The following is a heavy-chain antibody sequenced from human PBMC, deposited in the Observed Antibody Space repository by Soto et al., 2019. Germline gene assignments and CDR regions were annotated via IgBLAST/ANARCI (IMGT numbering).Heavy chain of an antibody. Sequence: ASLKVSCKSSGYTFTSYAMHWVRQATGQRLEWMGWINAGNGNTKYSQKFQGRVTITRDTSASTAYMELSSLRAEDTAVYYCARDIPGPAPGYCSSTSCYGGSGYYYGMDVWGQGTTVTVS. CDR3: ARDIPGPAPGYCSSTSCYGGSGYYYGMDV. CDR1: GYTFTSYA. CDR2: INAGNGNT. J-gene: IGHJ6*02. D-gene: IGHD2-2*01. V-gene: IGHV1-3*01.